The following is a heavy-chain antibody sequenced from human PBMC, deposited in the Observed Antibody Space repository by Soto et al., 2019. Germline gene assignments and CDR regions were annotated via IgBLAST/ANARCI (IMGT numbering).Heavy chain of an antibody. CDR2: ISGSGADT. D-gene: IGHD2-15*01. CDR3: AKDTGRGGGSVFDY. J-gene: IGHJ4*02. V-gene: IGHV3-23*01. CDR1: GFTFSDYA. Sequence: GGSLRLSCAASGFTFSDYAMSWVRQAPGKGLEWVSAISGSGADTYYTESVKGRFTISRDNFKNTLYLQMNSLRAEDTAVYYCAKDTGRGGGSVFDYWGQGTLVTVSS.